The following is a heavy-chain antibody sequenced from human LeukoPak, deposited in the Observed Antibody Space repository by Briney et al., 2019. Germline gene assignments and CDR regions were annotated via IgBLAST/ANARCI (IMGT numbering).Heavy chain of an antibody. Sequence: GASVKVSCKASGYTFTSYGISWVRQAPGQGLEWMGWISAYNGNTTYAQKLQGRVTMTTDTSTSTAYMELRSLRSDDTAVYYCARTPGHYDSSGYYYVWGQGTLVTVSS. CDR1: GYTFTSYG. D-gene: IGHD3-22*01. J-gene: IGHJ4*02. CDR3: ARTPGHYDSSGYYYV. V-gene: IGHV1-18*01. CDR2: ISAYNGNT.